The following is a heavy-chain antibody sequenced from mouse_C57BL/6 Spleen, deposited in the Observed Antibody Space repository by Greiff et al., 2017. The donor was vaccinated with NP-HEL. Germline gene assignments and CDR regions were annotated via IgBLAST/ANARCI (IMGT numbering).Heavy chain of an antibody. J-gene: IGHJ3*01. V-gene: IGHV2-5*01. CDR3: ATAGYDYDKGPFAY. Sequence: QVQLQQSGPGLVQPSQSLSITCTVSGFSLTSYGVHWVRQSPGKGLEWLGVIWRGGSTDYNAAFMSRLSITKDNSKSQVFFKMNSLQADDAAIYYCATAGYDYDKGPFAYWGQGTLVTVSA. CDR1: GFSLTSYG. CDR2: IWRGGST. D-gene: IGHD2-4*01.